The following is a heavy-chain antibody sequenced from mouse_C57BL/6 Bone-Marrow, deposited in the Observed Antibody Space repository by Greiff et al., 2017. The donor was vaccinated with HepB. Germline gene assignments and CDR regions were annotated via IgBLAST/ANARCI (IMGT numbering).Heavy chain of an antibody. CDR3: ARKGPYGFAY. CDR2: IYPRSGNT. V-gene: IGHV1-81*01. Sequence: VQLKESGAELARPGASVKLSCKASGYTFTSYGISWVKQRTGQGLEWIGEIYPRSGNTYYNEKFKGKATLTADKSSSTAYMELRSLTSEDSAAYFCARKGPYGFAYWGQGTLVTVSA. CDR1: GYTFTSYG. D-gene: IGHD1-1*01. J-gene: IGHJ3*01.